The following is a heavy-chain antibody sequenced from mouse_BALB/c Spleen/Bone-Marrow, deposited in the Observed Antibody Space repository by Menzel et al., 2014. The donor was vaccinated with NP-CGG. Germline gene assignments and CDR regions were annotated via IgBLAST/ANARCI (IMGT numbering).Heavy chain of an antibody. J-gene: IGHJ3*01. CDR2: INLSSGYT. CDR3: ARERNWDSFAY. D-gene: IGHD4-1*01. Sequence: QVQLQQSGAELARPGASVKMSCKASGYTFTSYTMHWVKQMPGQGLEWIGYINLSSGYTNYNQKFKDKATLTADKSSSTAYMQLSSLTSEDSAVYYCARERNWDSFAYWGQGTLVTVSA. V-gene: IGHV1-4*01. CDR1: GYTFTSYT.